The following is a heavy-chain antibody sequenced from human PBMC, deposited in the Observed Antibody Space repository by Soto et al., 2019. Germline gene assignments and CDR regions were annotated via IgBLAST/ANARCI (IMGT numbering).Heavy chain of an antibody. CDR2: ISGSGGST. Sequence: WSLRLSCAASGFTFSSYAMSWVRQAPGKGLEWVSAISGSGGSTYYADSVKGRFTISRDNSKNTLYLQMNSLRAEDTAVYYCAKDSIFGYCSSTSCYTYFDYWGQGTLVTVSS. J-gene: IGHJ4*02. CDR3: AKDSIFGYCSSTSCYTYFDY. CDR1: GFTFSSYA. D-gene: IGHD2-2*02. V-gene: IGHV3-23*01.